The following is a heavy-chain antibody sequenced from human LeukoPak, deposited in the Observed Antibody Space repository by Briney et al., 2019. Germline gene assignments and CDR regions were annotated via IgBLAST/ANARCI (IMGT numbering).Heavy chain of an antibody. V-gene: IGHV1-69*05. J-gene: IGHJ6*03. CDR3: ATRTETYYYDSSGLPSWYYYYMDV. CDR2: IIPIFGTA. CDR1: GGTFSSYA. D-gene: IGHD3-22*01. Sequence: SVKVSCKASGGTFSSYATSWVRQAPGQGLEWMGGIIPIFGTANYAQKFQGRVTITTDESTSTAYMELSSLRSEDTAVYYCATRTETYYYDSSGLPSWYYYYMDVWGKGTTVTVSS.